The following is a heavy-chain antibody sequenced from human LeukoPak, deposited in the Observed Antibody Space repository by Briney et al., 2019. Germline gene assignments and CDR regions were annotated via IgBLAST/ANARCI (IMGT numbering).Heavy chain of an antibody. CDR2: INHSGSA. CDR1: GGSFSGYY. J-gene: IGHJ6*02. D-gene: IGHD5-12*01. V-gene: IGHV4-34*01. Sequence: PSETLSLTCAVSGGSFSGYYWTWIRQPPGKGLEWIGEINHSGSANYNPSLMSRVTISLDTSKNQFSLKLSSVTAADTAVYYCARGSIVATIVYYGMDVWGQGTTVTVSS. CDR3: ARGSIVATIVYYGMDV.